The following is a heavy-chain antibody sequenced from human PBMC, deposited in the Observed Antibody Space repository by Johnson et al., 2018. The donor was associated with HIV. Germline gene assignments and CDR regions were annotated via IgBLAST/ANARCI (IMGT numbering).Heavy chain of an antibody. D-gene: IGHD6-6*01. CDR2: ISYDGSNK. V-gene: IGHV3-30*19. CDR3: ARPHVSSIAARRGVFDI. Sequence: QVQLVESGGGVVQPGGSLRLSCVASGFTFSSYGMHWVRQAPGKGLEWVAVISYDGSNKYYADSVKGRFTISRDNSKNTLYLQMNSLRAEDTAVYYCARPHVSSIAARRGVFDIWGQGIMVTVSS. J-gene: IGHJ3*02. CDR1: GFTFSSYG.